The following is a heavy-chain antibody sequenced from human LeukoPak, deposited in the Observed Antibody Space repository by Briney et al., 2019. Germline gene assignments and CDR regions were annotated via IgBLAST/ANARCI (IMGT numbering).Heavy chain of an antibody. V-gene: IGHV3-7*01. J-gene: IGHJ4*02. D-gene: IGHD5-18*01. Sequence: PGGSLRLSYAASGFTFTHYWMSWVRQAPGKGLEWVANINQDGSEKYYVDPVKGRFTISRDNAKNSLNLQMNSLRAEDTAIYYCARDPGSDTAMDTRAGDWGQGTLVTVSS. CDR1: GFTFTHYW. CDR2: INQDGSEK. CDR3: ARDPGSDTAMDTRAGD.